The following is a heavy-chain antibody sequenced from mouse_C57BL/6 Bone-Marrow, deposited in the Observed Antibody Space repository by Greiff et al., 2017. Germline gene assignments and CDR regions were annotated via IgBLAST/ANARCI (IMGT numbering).Heavy chain of an antibody. D-gene: IGHD2-2*01. Sequence: VQLQQSGPELVKPGDSVKISCKASGYSFTGYFMNWVMQSHGKSLEWIGRINPYNGDTFYNQKFKGKDTLTVDNSSSTAHMELRSLTSEDSAVYYCARSGGYAPYWYFDVGGTGTTVTVAS. CDR3: ARSGGYAPYWYFDV. CDR2: INPYNGDT. CDR1: GYSFTGYF. V-gene: IGHV1-20*01. J-gene: IGHJ1*03.